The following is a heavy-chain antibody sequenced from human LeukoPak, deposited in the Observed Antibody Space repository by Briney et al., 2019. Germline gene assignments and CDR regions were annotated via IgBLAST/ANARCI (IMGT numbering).Heavy chain of an antibody. D-gene: IGHD3-22*01. CDR3: ASTTMMGN. Sequence: SETLSLTCTVSGYSISSGYYWGWIPQPPGKGLEWIGGIYHSGSTYYNPSLKGRVTISVDTSKNQFSLKLSSVTAADTAVYYCASTTMMGNWGQGTLVTVSS. CDR2: IYHSGST. J-gene: IGHJ4*02. CDR1: GYSISSGYY. V-gene: IGHV4-38-2*02.